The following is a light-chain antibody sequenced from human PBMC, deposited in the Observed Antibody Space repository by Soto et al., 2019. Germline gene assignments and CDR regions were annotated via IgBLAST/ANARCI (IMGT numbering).Light chain of an antibody. CDR3: QQYDTYST. Sequence: DIQMTQSPSTLSASVGDRVTITCRASQSISNRLAWYHQKPGKTPNLLIYDASNLGSGVPSRFSGSGSGTEFTLNISSLQPADFATYYCQQYDTYSTFGQGTKVEIK. J-gene: IGKJ1*01. CDR1: QSISNR. V-gene: IGKV1-5*01. CDR2: DAS.